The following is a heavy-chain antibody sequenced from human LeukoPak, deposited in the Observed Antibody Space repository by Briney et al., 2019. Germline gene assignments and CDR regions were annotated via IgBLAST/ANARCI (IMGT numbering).Heavy chain of an antibody. CDR3: ARCCSGGSWPFGRYHHYGMDV. D-gene: IGHD2-15*01. Sequence: SETLSLTCAVYGGSFSGYYWSWIRQPPGKGLEWIGEINHSGSTNYNPSLKSRVTISVDTSKNQFSLKLSSVTAADTAVYYCARCCSGGSWPFGRYHHYGMDVWGQGTTVTVSS. CDR1: GGSFSGYY. J-gene: IGHJ6*02. V-gene: IGHV4-34*01. CDR2: INHSGST.